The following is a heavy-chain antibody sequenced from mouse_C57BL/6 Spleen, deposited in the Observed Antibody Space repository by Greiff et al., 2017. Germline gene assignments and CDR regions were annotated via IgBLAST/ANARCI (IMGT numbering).Heavy chain of an antibody. Sequence: EVHLVESGEGLVKPGGSLKLSCAASGFTFSSYAMSWVRQTPEKRLEWVAYISSGGDYIYYADTVKCRFTISRDNARNTLYLQMSSLKSEDTAMYYCTRNWDGGYCDYWGQGTTLTVAS. J-gene: IGHJ2*01. CDR1: GFTFSSYA. CDR2: ISSGGDYI. CDR3: TRNWDGGYCDY. D-gene: IGHD4-1*01. V-gene: IGHV5-9-1*02.